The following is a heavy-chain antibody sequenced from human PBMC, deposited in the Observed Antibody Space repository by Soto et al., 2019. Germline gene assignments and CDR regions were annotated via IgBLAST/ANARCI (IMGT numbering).Heavy chain of an antibody. CDR2: INPNGGVT. D-gene: IGHD5-12*01. CDR1: GDSFNDYY. V-gene: IGHV1-2*04. J-gene: IGHJ6*03. Sequence: QVQLVQSGAEVRKPGASVTVSCRSSGDSFNDYYIHWVRQAPGQGFEWMGWINPNGGVTKYAQKFQVWVSMTRATSIRTVYMKLSRLRSDDTAVYYCARESGGATATLDYYYCYMDVWGTGTTVTGSS. CDR3: ARESGGATATLDYYYCYMDV.